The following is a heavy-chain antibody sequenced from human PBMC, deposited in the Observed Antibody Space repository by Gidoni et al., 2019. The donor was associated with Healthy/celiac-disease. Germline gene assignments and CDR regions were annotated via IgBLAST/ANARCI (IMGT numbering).Heavy chain of an antibody. J-gene: IGHJ5*02. CDR2: INPSGGST. CDR1: GYTFTSYY. Sequence: QVQLVQSGAEVKKPGASVKVSCKASGYTFTSYYMHWVRQVPGQGLEWMGIINPSGGSTSYAQKFQGRVTMTRDTSTSTVYMELSSLRSEDTAVYYCARTRSMVRGVINWFDPWGQGTLVTVSS. V-gene: IGHV1-46*01. D-gene: IGHD3-10*01. CDR3: ARTRSMVRGVINWFDP.